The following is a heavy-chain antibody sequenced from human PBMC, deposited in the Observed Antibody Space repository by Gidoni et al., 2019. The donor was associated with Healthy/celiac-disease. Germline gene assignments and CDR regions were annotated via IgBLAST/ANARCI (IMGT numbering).Heavy chain of an antibody. D-gene: IGHD6-13*01. V-gene: IGHV3-23*01. J-gene: IGHJ4*02. CDR2: ISGSGGST. CDR1: GFTFSSYA. CDR3: AKDTSQQLVFDY. Sequence: EVQLLESGGGLVQPGGSLRLSCTASGFTFSSYAMSWVRQAPGKGLEWVSAISGSGGSTYYADSVKGRFTISRDNSKNTLYLQMNSLRAEDTAVYYCAKDTSQQLVFDYWGQGTLVTVSS.